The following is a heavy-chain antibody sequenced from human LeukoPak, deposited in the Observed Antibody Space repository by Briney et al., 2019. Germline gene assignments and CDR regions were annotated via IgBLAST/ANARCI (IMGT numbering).Heavy chain of an antibody. V-gene: IGHV4-34*01. D-gene: IGHD2-21*01. CDR2: INHSGST. CDR1: GGSFSGYY. J-gene: IGHJ3*02. CDR3: ARAYCGGDCTAGGAFDI. Sequence: PSETLSLTCAVYGGSFSGYYWSWIRQPPGKGLEWIGEINHSGSTNYNPSLKSRVTISVDTSKNQFSLKLSSVTAADTAVYFCARAYCGGDCTAGGAFDIWGQGTMVTVSS.